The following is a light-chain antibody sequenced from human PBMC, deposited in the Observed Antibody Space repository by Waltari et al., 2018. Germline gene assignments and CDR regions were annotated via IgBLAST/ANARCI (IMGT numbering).Light chain of an antibody. V-gene: IGLV1-40*01. CDR1: SSNIGAGSD. CDR2: DND. Sequence: QSVLTQPPSVSGAPGQRVTISCTGSSSNIGAGSDVHWYQHLPRTAPKLLIYDNDNRPSGVADRFTASKSGTSASLAITGLQAEDEADYYCQSYDSLSDSYVFGTGTKVTVL. CDR3: QSYDSLSDSYV. J-gene: IGLJ1*01.